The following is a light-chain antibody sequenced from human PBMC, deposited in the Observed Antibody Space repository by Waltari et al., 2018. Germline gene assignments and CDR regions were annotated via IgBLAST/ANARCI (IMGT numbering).Light chain of an antibody. J-gene: IGKJ1*01. Sequence: DIVMTQSPDSLAVSLGERATINCKSSQSILYNSNDKNYLAWYQQTPGQPPKLLIYWASTRQSGVPDRFSGSGSGTDFTLTISSLQAEDVAVYYCQQYYRSRTFGQGTKVEI. CDR2: WAS. CDR3: QQYYRSRT. CDR1: QSILYNSNDKNY. V-gene: IGKV4-1*01.